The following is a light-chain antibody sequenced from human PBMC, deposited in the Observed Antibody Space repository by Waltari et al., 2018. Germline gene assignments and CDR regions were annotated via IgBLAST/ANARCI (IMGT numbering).Light chain of an antibody. CDR2: DTS. CDR1: QAINGY. Sequence: DIQLTQSPSPLSASAGDRITITCRASQAINGYLAWYQVRPGRAPKLLIYDTSTLQSGVPSRFSGSESGTDFTLTISTLQPEDFATYYCQELNIFPLTFGGGTKVEIK. J-gene: IGKJ4*01. CDR3: QELNIFPLT. V-gene: IGKV1-9*01.